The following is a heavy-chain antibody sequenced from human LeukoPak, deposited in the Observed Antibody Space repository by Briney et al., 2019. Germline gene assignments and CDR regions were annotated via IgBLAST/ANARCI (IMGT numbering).Heavy chain of an antibody. CDR1: GGSISSSSYY. CDR3: ASHLPLYYDILTGYPGFDP. Sequence: PSETLSLTCTASGGSISSSSYYWGWIRQPPGKGLEWIGSIYYSGSTYYNPSLKSRVTISVDTSKNQFSLKLSSVTAADTAVYYCASHLPLYYDILTGYPGFDPWGQGTLVTVSS. CDR2: IYYSGST. J-gene: IGHJ5*02. D-gene: IGHD3-9*01. V-gene: IGHV4-39*01.